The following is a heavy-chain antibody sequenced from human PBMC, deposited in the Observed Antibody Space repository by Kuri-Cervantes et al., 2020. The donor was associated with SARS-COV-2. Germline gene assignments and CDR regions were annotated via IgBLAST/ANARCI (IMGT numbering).Heavy chain of an antibody. CDR2: ISAYNGNT. CDR3: ARSTSAYCSGGSCYSFSRRGYYYGMDV. J-gene: IGHJ6*02. Sequence: ASVKVSCKASGYTFTSYGISWVRQAPGQGLEWMGWISAYNGNTNYAQKLQGRVTMTTDTSTSTAYMELSSLRSEDTAVYYCARSTSAYCSGGSCYSFSRRGYYYGMDVWGQGTTVTVSS. CDR1: GYTFTSYG. V-gene: IGHV1-18*01. D-gene: IGHD2-15*01.